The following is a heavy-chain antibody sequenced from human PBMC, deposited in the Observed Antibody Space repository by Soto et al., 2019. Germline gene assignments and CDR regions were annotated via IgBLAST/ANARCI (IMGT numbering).Heavy chain of an antibody. Sequence: PGGSLRLSCTASEFTFTYYAFSWVRQAPGKGLEWVSAISANGQGIYYADSVRGRFTISRDNSKNTVFLHMDSLRGEDTAVYYCAKDRDYPRDQFHYWGQGTLVTVSS. CDR1: EFTFTYYA. CDR2: ISANGQGI. D-gene: IGHD2-2*01. J-gene: IGHJ4*02. V-gene: IGHV3-23*01. CDR3: AKDRDYPRDQFHY.